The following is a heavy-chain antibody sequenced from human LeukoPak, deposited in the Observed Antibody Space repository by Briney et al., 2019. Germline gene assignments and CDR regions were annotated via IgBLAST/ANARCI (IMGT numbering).Heavy chain of an antibody. CDR1: GFTFSSYS. CDR2: ISSSSSYI. Sequence: GGSLRLSCAASGFTFSSYSMNWVRQAPGKGLELVSSISSSSSYIYYADSVKGRFTISRDNAKNSLYLQMNSLRAEDTAVYYCARSPRSMVRGVITHDYWGQGTLVTVSS. V-gene: IGHV3-21*01. CDR3: ARSPRSMVRGVITHDY. D-gene: IGHD3-10*01. J-gene: IGHJ4*02.